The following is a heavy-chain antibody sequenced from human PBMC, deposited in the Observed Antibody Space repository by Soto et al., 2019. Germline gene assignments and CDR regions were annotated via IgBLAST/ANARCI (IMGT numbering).Heavy chain of an antibody. CDR3: ATSQTATVTPNKYYYYYGMDV. V-gene: IGHV1-3*01. CDR1: GYTFTSYA. J-gene: IGHJ6*02. D-gene: IGHD4-17*01. Sequence: GASVKVSCKASGYTFTSYAMHWVRQAPGQRLEWIGWIVVGSGNTNYAQKLQGRVTMTTDTSTSTAYMELRSLRSEDTAVYYCATSQTATVTPNKYYYYYGMDVWGQGTTVTVSS. CDR2: IVVGSGNT.